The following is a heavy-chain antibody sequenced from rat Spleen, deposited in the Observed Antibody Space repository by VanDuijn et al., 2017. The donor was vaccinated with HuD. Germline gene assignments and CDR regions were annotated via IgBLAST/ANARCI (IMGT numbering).Heavy chain of an antibody. D-gene: IGHD1-4*01. CDR2: IWSNGGT. CDR3: AREDPGITLYVMDA. Sequence: QVQLKESGPGLVQPSQTLSLTCTVSGLSLASNGVSWIRQPPGKGLEWMGAIWSNGGTRYNSALKSRLSISKDTSKSQVFLKMNSLQTEDTATYYCAREDPGITLYVMDAWGQGASVTVSS. J-gene: IGHJ4*01. CDR1: GLSLASNG. V-gene: IGHV2-47*01.